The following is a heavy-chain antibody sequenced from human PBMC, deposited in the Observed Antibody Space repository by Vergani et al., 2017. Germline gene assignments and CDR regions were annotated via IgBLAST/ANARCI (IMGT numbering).Heavy chain of an antibody. D-gene: IGHD5-18*01. CDR2: IIPNLGIA. J-gene: IGHJ5*02. CDR3: AGNVDTALWFDP. CDR1: GGTFSSYT. V-gene: IGHV1-69*02. Sequence: QVQLVQSGAEVKKPGSSVKVSCKASGGTFSSYTISWVRQAPGQGLEWMGRIIPNLGIANYAQKFQGRVTITADKSTIKDYMELSSMRSEDTAVYYCAGNVDTALWFDPWGQGTLVTVYS.